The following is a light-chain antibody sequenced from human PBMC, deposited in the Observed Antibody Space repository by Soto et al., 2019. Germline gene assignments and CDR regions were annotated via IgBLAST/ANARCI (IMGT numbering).Light chain of an antibody. Sequence: SVLTQPASVSGSPGQSITISCTGTSSDVGNYNLVSWYQHHPGKAPKLMIYEVSKRPSWVSNRFSGSKSGDTASLTISGLQAEDEADYYCCSYAGSNYVFGTGTKVTVL. V-gene: IGLV2-23*02. CDR2: EVS. J-gene: IGLJ1*01. CDR3: CSYAGSNYV. CDR1: SSDVGNYNL.